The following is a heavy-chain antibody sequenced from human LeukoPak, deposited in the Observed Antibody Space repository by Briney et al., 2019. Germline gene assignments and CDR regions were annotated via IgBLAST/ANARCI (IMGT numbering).Heavy chain of an antibody. J-gene: IGHJ5*02. Sequence: SVKVSCTASGGTFSSYAISLVRQAPGQGLEWMGGIIPIFGTAHYAQKFQGRVTITADESTSTAYMELSSLRSEDTAVYYCAVTRAPGNYYDSSGPNNWFDPWGQGTLVTVSS. CDR1: GGTFSSYA. CDR2: IIPIFGTA. V-gene: IGHV1-69*01. CDR3: AVTRAPGNYYDSSGPNNWFDP. D-gene: IGHD3-22*01.